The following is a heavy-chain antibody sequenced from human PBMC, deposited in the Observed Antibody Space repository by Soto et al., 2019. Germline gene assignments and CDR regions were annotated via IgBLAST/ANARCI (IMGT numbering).Heavy chain of an antibody. Sequence: EVQLLESGGGLVQRGGSLRLSCAASGFPFSSYVMSWVRQAPGKGLEWVSGISGGGSNTFYADSVKGRFTISRDNSKKPLLLQMDRLGGQDTAVYYCAKDSNKYSSSLRGRYFDYWGQGIGVTVSS. V-gene: IGHV3-23*01. CDR3: AKDSNKYSSSLRGRYFDY. CDR2: ISGGGSNT. J-gene: IGHJ4*02. D-gene: IGHD4-4*01. CDR1: GFPFSSYV.